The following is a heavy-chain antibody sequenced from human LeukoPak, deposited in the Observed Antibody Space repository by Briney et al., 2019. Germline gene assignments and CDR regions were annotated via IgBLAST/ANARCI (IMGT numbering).Heavy chain of an antibody. CDR3: AKCGYSYGYGDYYYGMDV. CDR2: ISGSGGST. Sequence: PGGSLRLSCAASGFTFSSYAMSWVRQAPGKGLEWVSAISGSGGSTYYADSVKGRFTISRDNSKNTLYLQMNSLRAEDTAVYYCAKCGYSYGYGDYYYGMDVWGQGTTVTVSS. D-gene: IGHD5-18*01. V-gene: IGHV3-23*01. J-gene: IGHJ6*02. CDR1: GFTFSSYA.